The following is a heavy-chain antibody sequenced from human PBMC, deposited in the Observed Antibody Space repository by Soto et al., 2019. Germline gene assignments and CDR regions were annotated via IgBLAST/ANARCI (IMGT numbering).Heavy chain of an antibody. D-gene: IGHD2-8*02. CDR2: INPSGGST. CDR3: ASGVVCPRVRRTYYYYYMDV. Sequence: ASVKVSCKASGYTFTSYYMHWVRQAPGQGLEWMGIINPSGGSTSYAQKFQGRVTMTRDTSISTAYMELSSLRSEDTAVYYCASGVVCPRVRRTYYYYYMDVWGKGTTVTVSS. CDR1: GYTFTSYY. V-gene: IGHV1-46*01. J-gene: IGHJ6*03.